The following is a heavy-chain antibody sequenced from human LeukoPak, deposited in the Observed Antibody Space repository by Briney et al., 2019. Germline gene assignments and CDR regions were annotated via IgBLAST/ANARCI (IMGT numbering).Heavy chain of an antibody. J-gene: IGHJ5*02. CDR3: ARHSGSGSLSRPFDP. D-gene: IGHD3-10*01. CDR1: GDPISSYSDYTNYK. V-gene: IGHV4-39*01. Sequence: SETLSLTCTVSGDPISSYSDYTNYKWTWIRQPPGKGLQWLATVYYTGSTYYNPSLRSRVTISIDTSKNQFSLSLRSLIAADTAVYYCARHSGSGSLSRPFDPWGQGTLVTVSS. CDR2: VYYTGST.